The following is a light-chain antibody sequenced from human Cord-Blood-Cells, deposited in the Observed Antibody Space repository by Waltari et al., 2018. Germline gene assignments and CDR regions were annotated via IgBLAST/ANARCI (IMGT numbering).Light chain of an antibody. V-gene: IGLV2-8*01. CDR2: EVS. CDR3: SSYAGSNNLV. CDR1: SRDVGGYNY. Sequence: QSALTQPPSASGSPGQSVTISCTGTSRDVGGYNYVSWYQQHPGKAPKLMIYEVSKRPSGVPARFSGSKSGNTASLTVSGLQAEDEADYYCSSYAGSNNLVFGGGTKLTVL. J-gene: IGLJ2*01.